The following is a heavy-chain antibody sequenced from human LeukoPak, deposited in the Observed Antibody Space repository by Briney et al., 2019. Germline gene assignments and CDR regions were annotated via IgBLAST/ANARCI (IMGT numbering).Heavy chain of an antibody. J-gene: IGHJ4*02. V-gene: IGHV3-74*01. CDR2: TNSDGSSI. Sequence: GGSLRLSCAASGFTFSSYWMHWVRQAPGKGLVWVSRTNSDGSSISYADSVKGRFTISRDNAKNTLYLQMNSLRDEDTAVYYCASSYGDYRYYFDYWGQGTLVTVSS. CDR3: ASSYGDYRYYFDY. CDR1: GFTFSSYW. D-gene: IGHD4-17*01.